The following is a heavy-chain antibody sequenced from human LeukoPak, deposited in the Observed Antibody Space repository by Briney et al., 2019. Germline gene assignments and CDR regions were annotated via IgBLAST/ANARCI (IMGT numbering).Heavy chain of an antibody. Sequence: SETLSLTCAVYGGSFSGYYWSWIRQPPGKGLEWIGEINHSGSTNYNPSLKSRVTISVDTSKNQFSLKLSSVTAADTAVYSCARGGIPGAFDIWGQGTMVTVSS. CDR1: GGSFSGYY. CDR3: ARGGIPGAFDI. J-gene: IGHJ3*02. V-gene: IGHV4-34*01. D-gene: IGHD5-18*01. CDR2: INHSGST.